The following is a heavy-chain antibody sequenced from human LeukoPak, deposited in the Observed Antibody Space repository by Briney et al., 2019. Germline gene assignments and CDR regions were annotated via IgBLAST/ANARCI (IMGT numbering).Heavy chain of an antibody. CDR2: IYYSGST. Sequence: SETLSLTCTVSGGSISSGGYYWSWIRQHPEKGLEWIGYIYYSGSTYYNPSLKSRVTISIDTFKNQFSLKLSSVTAADTAVYYCARDSRGVGIFDYWGQGTLVTVSS. J-gene: IGHJ4*02. V-gene: IGHV4-31*03. D-gene: IGHD3-10*01. CDR3: ARDSRGVGIFDY. CDR1: GGSISSGGYY.